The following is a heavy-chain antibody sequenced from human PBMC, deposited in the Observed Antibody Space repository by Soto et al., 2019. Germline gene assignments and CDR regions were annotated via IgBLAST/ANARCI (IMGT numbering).Heavy chain of an antibody. V-gene: IGHV3-23*01. Sequence: EVQLLESGGNLVQPGGSLRLSCAAAGFTFSSYVMSWFGQAPGRGLEWVSTISGSGDSIYDADSVKGRFTISRDNSKNTVYLQMNSLRAEDTAVYYGAKDGLGSCTGGTCYGSDYWGQGTLVTVSS. D-gene: IGHD2-15*01. CDR2: ISGSGDSI. J-gene: IGHJ4*02. CDR3: AKDGLGSCTGGTCYGSDY. CDR1: GFTFSSYV.